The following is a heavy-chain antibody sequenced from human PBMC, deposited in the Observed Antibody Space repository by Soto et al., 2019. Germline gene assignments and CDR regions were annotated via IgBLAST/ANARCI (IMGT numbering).Heavy chain of an antibody. CDR2: IIPIVETP. CDR3: ARLSRPNYYDTSGFFKDNWFDP. Sequence: ASVKVSCKASGGTFNSYDINWVRQAPGQGLEWMGGIIPIVETPKYAQKFQGRVTITADESTNTVYMELSSLRSEDTAMYYCARLSRPNYYDTSGFFKDNWFDPWGQGTLVTVS. D-gene: IGHD3-22*01. J-gene: IGHJ5*02. CDR1: GGTFNSYD. V-gene: IGHV1-69*13.